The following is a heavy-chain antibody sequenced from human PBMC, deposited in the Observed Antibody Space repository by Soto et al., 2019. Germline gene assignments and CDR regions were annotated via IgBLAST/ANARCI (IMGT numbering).Heavy chain of an antibody. J-gene: IGHJ6*04. V-gene: IGHV4-34*01. CDR2: INHSGST. CDR1: GGSFSDYY. CDR3: ARARKGSGSDYYYHYGMGV. Sequence: ASETLSLTCSVYGGSFSDYYWSWIRQPPGKGLEWIGEINHSGSTNYNPSLKSRVTISVHTSKNQFSLKLSSVTAADTAVYYCARARKGSGSDYYYHYGMGVWGKGTTVTVSS. D-gene: IGHD3-3*01.